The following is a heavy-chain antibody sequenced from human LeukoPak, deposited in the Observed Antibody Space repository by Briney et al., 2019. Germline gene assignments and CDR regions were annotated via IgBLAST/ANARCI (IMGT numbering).Heavy chain of an antibody. CDR3: ARQELDCSSTSCWGDWFDP. D-gene: IGHD2-2*01. J-gene: IGHJ5*02. CDR2: IYPGGSDT. CDR1: GYSFTSYW. V-gene: IGHV5-51*01. Sequence: GESLKISCKGSGYSFTSYWIGWVRQMPGKGLEWMGIIYPGGSDTRYSPSFQGQVTISADKSISTAYLQWSSLKASDTAMYYCARQELDCSSTSCWGDWFDPWGQGTLVTVPS.